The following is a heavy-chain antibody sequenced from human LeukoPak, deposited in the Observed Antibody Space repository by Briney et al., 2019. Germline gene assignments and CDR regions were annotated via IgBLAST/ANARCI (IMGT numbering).Heavy chain of an antibody. CDR3: ARGDSGSYYFDY. D-gene: IGHD1-26*01. CDR1: GFTFSSYE. CDR2: ISSSGSTI. Sequence: GGSLRLSCAASGFTFSSYEMNWVRQAPGKGLEWVSYISSSGSTIYYADSVKGRFTIPRDNAKNSLYLQMNSLRAEDTAVYYCARGDSGSYYFDYWGQGTLVTVSS. V-gene: IGHV3-48*03. J-gene: IGHJ4*02.